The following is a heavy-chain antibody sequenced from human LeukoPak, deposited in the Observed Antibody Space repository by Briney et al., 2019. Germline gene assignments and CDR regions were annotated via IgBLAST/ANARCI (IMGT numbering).Heavy chain of an antibody. CDR1: GYTFTSYD. D-gene: IGHD6-13*01. Sequence: GASVKVSCKASGYTFTSYDINWVRQATGQGLEWMGRINPNSGGTNYAQKFQGRVTMTRDTSISTAYMELSRLRSDDTAVYYCARVPAGYSSSWYTGKFDIWGQGTMVTVSS. CDR3: ARVPAGYSSSWYTGKFDI. J-gene: IGHJ3*02. V-gene: IGHV1-2*06. CDR2: INPNSGGT.